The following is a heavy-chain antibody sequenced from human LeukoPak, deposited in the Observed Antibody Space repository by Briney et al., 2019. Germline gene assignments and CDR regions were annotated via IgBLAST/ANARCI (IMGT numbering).Heavy chain of an antibody. CDR2: ISSRSTYI. D-gene: IGHD3-9*01. J-gene: IGHJ5*02. CDR1: GVTFSSYS. Sequence: GGSLRLSCAASGVTFSSYSMNWVRQAPGKGLEWVSSISSRSTYIYYADSVKGRFTISRDNAKNSLYLQMNSLRVEDTAVYYCAKDFIPTYYDMGNWFDPWGQGTLVTVSS. CDR3: AKDFIPTYYDMGNWFDP. V-gene: IGHV3-21*01.